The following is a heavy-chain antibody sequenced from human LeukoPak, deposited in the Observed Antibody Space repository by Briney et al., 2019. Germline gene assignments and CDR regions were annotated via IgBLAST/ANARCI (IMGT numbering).Heavy chain of an antibody. CDR1: GYIFTGYY. V-gene: IGHV1-18*04. CDR2: ISAYNGNT. J-gene: IGHJ5*02. D-gene: IGHD6-19*01. Sequence: ASVTVSCKTSGYIFTGYYIHWVRQAPGQGLEWMGWISAYNGNTNYAQKLQGRVTMTTDTSTSTAYMELRSLRSDDTAVYYCARGFIAVAGTNWFDPWGQGTLVTVSS. CDR3: ARGFIAVAGTNWFDP.